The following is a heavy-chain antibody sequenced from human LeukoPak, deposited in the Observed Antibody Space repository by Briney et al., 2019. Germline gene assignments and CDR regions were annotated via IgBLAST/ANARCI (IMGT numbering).Heavy chain of an antibody. Sequence: SETLSLTCTVSGGSISSYYWSWIRQPPGKGLEWIGEINHSGSTNYNPSLKSRVTISVDTSKNQFSLKLSSVTAADTAVYYCARDGGYSGYAFRDYWGQGTLVTVSS. J-gene: IGHJ4*02. CDR1: GGSISSYY. V-gene: IGHV4-34*01. CDR2: INHSGST. CDR3: ARDGGYSGYAFRDY. D-gene: IGHD5-12*01.